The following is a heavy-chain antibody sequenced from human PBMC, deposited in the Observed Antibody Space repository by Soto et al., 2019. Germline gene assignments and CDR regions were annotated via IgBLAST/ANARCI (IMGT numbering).Heavy chain of an antibody. CDR1: GGSISSNW. D-gene: IGHD2-15*01. CDR3: ARDAGYCSGGICDSCDG. V-gene: IGHV4-4*02. J-gene: IGHJ4*02. Sequence: QVQLPESGPGLVKPSGTLSLTCAVSGGSISSNWWSWVRQPPGKGLEWIGAIYHTGSTNYNPSLKSRVTISVDMSKNQFSLKLSSVTAADTAVYDWARDAGYCSGGICDSCDGWGQGTRVTVSS. CDR2: IYHTGST.